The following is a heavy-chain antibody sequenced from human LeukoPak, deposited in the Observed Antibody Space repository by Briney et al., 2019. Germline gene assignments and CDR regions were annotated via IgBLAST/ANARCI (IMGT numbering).Heavy chain of an antibody. CDR3: ARMAGAGYYLYMDV. CDR1: GFTFDDHG. J-gene: IGHJ6*03. Sequence: WGSLRLSCAASGFTFDDHGMSWVRQAPGKRLEWVSGINWNGGSTGYADSVTGRFTISRDNAKNSLFLQMNSLRVEDTALYYCARMAGAGYYLYMDVWGKGTTVTVSS. D-gene: IGHD6-19*01. V-gene: IGHV3-20*04. CDR2: INWNGGST.